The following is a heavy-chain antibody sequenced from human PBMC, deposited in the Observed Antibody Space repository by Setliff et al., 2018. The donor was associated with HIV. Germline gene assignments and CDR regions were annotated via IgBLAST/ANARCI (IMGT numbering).Heavy chain of an antibody. V-gene: IGHV4-39*07. J-gene: IGHJ6*03. Sequence: SETLSLTCTVSGGSISSSSYYWGWIRQPPGKGLEWIGSIYYSGSTYYNPSLKSRVTMSVDTSKNQFSLKLSSVTAADTAVYYCARARGGCSGGSCPAHHYYYYMDVWGKGTTVTVSS. CDR1: GGSISSSSYY. CDR2: IYYSGST. D-gene: IGHD2-15*01. CDR3: ARARGGCSGGSCPAHHYYYYMDV.